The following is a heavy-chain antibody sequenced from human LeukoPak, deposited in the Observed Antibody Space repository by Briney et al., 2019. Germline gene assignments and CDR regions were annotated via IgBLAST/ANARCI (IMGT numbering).Heavy chain of an antibody. CDR3: ARHPLSGSYYRSVDY. Sequence: SETLSLTCTVSGSSISSSSYYWGWIRQPPGKGLEWIGSIYYSGSTYYNPSLKSRVTISVDTSKNQFSLKLTSVTAADTAVYYCARHPLSGSYYRSVDYWGQGTLVTVSS. CDR2: IYYSGST. V-gene: IGHV4-39*01. CDR1: GSSISSSSYY. D-gene: IGHD1-26*01. J-gene: IGHJ4*02.